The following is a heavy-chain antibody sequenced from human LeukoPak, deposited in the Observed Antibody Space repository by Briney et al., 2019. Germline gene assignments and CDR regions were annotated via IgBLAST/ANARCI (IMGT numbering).Heavy chain of an antibody. Sequence: SETLSLTCTVSGYSISSGYYWGWIRQPPGEGLEWIGSIYYSGSTYYNPSLKSRVAISVDTSKNQFSLKLSSVTAADTAVYYCARVDYGDYLNWFDPWGQGTLVTVSS. V-gene: IGHV4-38-2*02. CDR1: GYSISSGYY. D-gene: IGHD4-17*01. CDR3: ARVDYGDYLNWFDP. J-gene: IGHJ5*02. CDR2: IYYSGST.